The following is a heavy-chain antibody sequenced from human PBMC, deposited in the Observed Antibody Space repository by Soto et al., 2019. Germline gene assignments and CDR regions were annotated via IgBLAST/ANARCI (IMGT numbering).Heavy chain of an antibody. V-gene: IGHV4-59*01. CDR1: GGSISSYY. CDR3: ARKYYFDY. Sequence: SETLSLTCTVSGGSISSYYWSWIRQPPGKGLEWIGYIYYSGSTNYNPSLKSRVTISVDTSKNQFSLKLSSVTAADTAVYYCARKYYFDYWGQGTLVTVSS. CDR2: IYYSGST. J-gene: IGHJ4*02.